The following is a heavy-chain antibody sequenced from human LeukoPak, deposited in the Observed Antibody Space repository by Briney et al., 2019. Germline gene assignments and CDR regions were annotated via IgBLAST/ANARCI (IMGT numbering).Heavy chain of an antibody. J-gene: IGHJ4*02. CDR3: AKGSDGYCGGDCAFDY. V-gene: IGHV3-23*01. CDR1: GFTFSTYA. Sequence: GGSLRLSCAASGFTFSTYAMSWVRQAPGKGPEWVSSISNSGGSTYYADSVKGRFTISRDKSKNRLYLQMNSLRVEDTAVYYCAKGSDGYCGGDCAFDYWGQGTLVTVPS. D-gene: IGHD2-21*02. CDR2: ISNSGGST.